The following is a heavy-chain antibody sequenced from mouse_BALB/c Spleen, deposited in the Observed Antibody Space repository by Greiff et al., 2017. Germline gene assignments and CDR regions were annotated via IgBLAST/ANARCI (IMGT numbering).Heavy chain of an antibody. CDR2: IWRGGST. J-gene: IGHJ4*01. Sequence: QVQLQQSGPSLVQPSQSLSITCTVSGFSLTSYGVHWVRQSPGKGLEWLGVIWRGGSTDYNAAFMSGLSITKDNSKSQVFFKMNSLQADDTAIYYCAKKIWYYGSRGYAMDYWGQGTSVTVSS. CDR1: GFSLTSYG. D-gene: IGHD1-1*01. V-gene: IGHV2-5-1*01. CDR3: AKKIWYYGSRGYAMDY.